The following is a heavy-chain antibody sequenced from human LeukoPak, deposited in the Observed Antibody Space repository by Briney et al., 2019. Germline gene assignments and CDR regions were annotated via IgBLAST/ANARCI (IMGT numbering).Heavy chain of an antibody. Sequence: GASVKVSCKASGYTFTGYYMHWVRQAPGQGLEWMGWINPNNGGTNYAQKFQGRVTMTRDTSISTAYMELSRLRSDDTAVYYCARPYSSGWYYFDYWGQGTLVTVSS. V-gene: IGHV1-2*02. CDR3: ARPYSSGWYYFDY. J-gene: IGHJ4*02. CDR2: INPNNGGT. D-gene: IGHD6-19*01. CDR1: GYTFTGYY.